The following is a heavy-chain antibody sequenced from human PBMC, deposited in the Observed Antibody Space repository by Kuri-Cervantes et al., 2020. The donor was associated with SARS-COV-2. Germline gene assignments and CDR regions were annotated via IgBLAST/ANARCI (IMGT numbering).Heavy chain of an antibody. CDR2: IYTSGST. V-gene: IGHV4-4*07. D-gene: IGHD2-21*02. CDR3: ARISLTYAFDI. CDR1: GGSISSYY. J-gene: IGHJ3*02. Sequence: SKILTFPCTVSGGSISSYYWSWIRQPAGKGLKWIGRIYTSGSTNYNPSLKSRVTMSVDTSKNQFSLKLSSVTDADTAVYYCARISLTYAFDIWGEGTMVTVSS.